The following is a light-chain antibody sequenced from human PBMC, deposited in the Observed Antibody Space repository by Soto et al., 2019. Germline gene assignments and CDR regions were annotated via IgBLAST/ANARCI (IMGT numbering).Light chain of an antibody. CDR1: QSISSW. Sequence: DIQMTQSPSTLSASVGDRVTITCRASQSISSWLAWYQQRPGKAPKLLIYDASTLESGVPSRFSGSGSGTXXXXXXXXLXXXXFASYYCQQYNSYPWTFGQGTKVDIK. V-gene: IGKV1-5*01. CDR2: DAS. J-gene: IGKJ1*01. CDR3: QQYNSYPWT.